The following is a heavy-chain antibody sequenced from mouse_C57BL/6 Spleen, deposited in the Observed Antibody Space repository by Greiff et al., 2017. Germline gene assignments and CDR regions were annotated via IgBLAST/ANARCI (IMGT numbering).Heavy chain of an antibody. V-gene: IGHV6-3*01. J-gene: IGHJ2*01. D-gene: IGHD4-1*01. Sequence: EVMLVESGGGLVQPGGSMKLSCVASGFTFSNYWMNWVRQSPEKGLEWVAQIRLKSDNYATHYAESVKGRFTISRDDSKSSVYLQMNNLRAEDTGIYYCTGGLGRGGYYFDYWGQGTTLTVSS. CDR3: TGGLGRGGYYFDY. CDR1: GFTFSNYW. CDR2: IRLKSDNYAT.